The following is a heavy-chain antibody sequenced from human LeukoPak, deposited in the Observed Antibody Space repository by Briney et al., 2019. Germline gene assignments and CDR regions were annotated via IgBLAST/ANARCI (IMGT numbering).Heavy chain of an antibody. Sequence: ASVKVSCKASGYTFISYYMHWVRQAPGQGLEWMGIINPSGGSTSYAQKFQGRVTMTRDTSTSTVYMELSSLRSEDTAVYYCARDNFGYCSGGSCYVNLLGYWGQGTLVTVSS. CDR1: GYTFISYY. CDR3: ARDNFGYCSGGSCYVNLLGY. V-gene: IGHV1-46*03. D-gene: IGHD2-15*01. CDR2: INPSGGST. J-gene: IGHJ4*02.